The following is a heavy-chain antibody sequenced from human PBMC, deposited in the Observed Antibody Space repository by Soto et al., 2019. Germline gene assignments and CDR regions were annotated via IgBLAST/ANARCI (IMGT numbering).Heavy chain of an antibody. CDR3: ARGDTIFGVEDFDY. V-gene: IGHV3-33*01. Sequence: QVQLVESGGGVVQPGRSLRLSCAASGFTFSSYGMHWVRQAPGKGLEWVAVIWYDGSNKYYADSVKGRFTISRDNSKNTLYLQMNSLRDEDTAVYYCARGDTIFGVEDFDYWGQGTLVTVSS. J-gene: IGHJ4*02. CDR2: IWYDGSNK. CDR1: GFTFSSYG. D-gene: IGHD3-3*01.